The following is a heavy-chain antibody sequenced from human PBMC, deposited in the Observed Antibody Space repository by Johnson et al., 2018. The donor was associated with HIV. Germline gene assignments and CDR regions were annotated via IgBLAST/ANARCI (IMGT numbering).Heavy chain of an antibody. D-gene: IGHD3-9*01. CDR3: AKDGPVLRYFDWSDAFDI. J-gene: IGHJ3*02. Sequence: QVLLVESGGGLVQPGRSLRLSCTASGFTFSSYGMHWVRQAPGKGLEWVAVISYAGSNNYYADSVKGSFTISRDNSKNTLYLQMNSLRAEDTAVYYCAKDGPVLRYFDWSDAFDIWGQGTMVTVSS. CDR1: GFTFSSYG. CDR2: ISYAGSNN. V-gene: IGHV3-30*19.